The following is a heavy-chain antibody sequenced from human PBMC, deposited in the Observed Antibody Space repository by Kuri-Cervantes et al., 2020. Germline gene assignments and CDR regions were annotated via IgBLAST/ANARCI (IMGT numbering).Heavy chain of an antibody. CDR2: VKTDGREK. V-gene: IGHV3-7*03. CDR3: SRDEE. Sequence: GGSLRLSCATSGFTFSNYWMSWVRQAPGKGLEWVANVKTDGREKYYVDSVRGRFTISRDFAKNSLYLQMNNLRVEDTAMYYCSRDEEWGQGTLGTVSS. CDR1: GFTFSNYW. J-gene: IGHJ4*02.